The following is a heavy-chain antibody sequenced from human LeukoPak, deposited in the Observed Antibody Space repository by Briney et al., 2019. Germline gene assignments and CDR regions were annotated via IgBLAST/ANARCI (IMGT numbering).Heavy chain of an antibody. V-gene: IGHV3-33*01. J-gene: IGHJ4*02. CDR2: IWYDGSNK. D-gene: IGHD6-13*01. CDR1: GFTFSNYG. Sequence: GGSLRLSCAASGFTFSNYGMHWVRQAPGKGLEWVAVIWYDGSNKYYADSVKGRFTLSRDNSKNTLFLQMNSLRPEDTAVYFCARDLAQLALFDYWGQGTLVTVSS. CDR3: ARDLAQLALFDY.